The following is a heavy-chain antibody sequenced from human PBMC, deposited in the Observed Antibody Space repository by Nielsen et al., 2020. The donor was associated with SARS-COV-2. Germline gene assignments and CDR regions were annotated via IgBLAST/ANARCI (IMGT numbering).Heavy chain of an antibody. CDR1: GFSLSTSGMC. Sequence: SGPTLVKPTQTLTLTCTFSGFSLSTSGMCVSWIRQPPGKALEWLARIDWDDDKYYSTSLKTRLTISKDTSKNQVVLTMTNMDPVDTATYYCARTTYYYDTQNVGAFDIWGQGTMVTVSS. J-gene: IGHJ3*02. CDR2: IDWDDDK. CDR3: ARTTYYYDTQNVGAFDI. V-gene: IGHV2-70*11. D-gene: IGHD3-22*01.